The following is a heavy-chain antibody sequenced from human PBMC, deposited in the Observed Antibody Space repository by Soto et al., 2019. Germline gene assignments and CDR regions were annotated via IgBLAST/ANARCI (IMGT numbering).Heavy chain of an antibody. J-gene: IGHJ1*01. D-gene: IGHD3-16*01. V-gene: IGHV3-53*01. CDR2: IYADGGT. Sequence: EVELVEPGGGVIQPGGSLRLSCAVSGFTVSSNSMSWVRQAPGKGLEWVSLIYADGGTYYGDSVKGRFTISRDTSKNTVSLQRTSLRAGDTAVYYCARDNSSLGAPFQDWGQGTLVTVSS. CDR3: ARDNSSLGAPFQD. CDR1: GFTVSSNS.